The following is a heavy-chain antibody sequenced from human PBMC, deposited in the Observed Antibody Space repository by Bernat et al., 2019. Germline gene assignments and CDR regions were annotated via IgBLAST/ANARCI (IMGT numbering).Heavy chain of an antibody. CDR1: GGSISSGSYY. CDR2: IYTSGST. J-gene: IGHJ4*02. D-gene: IGHD4-17*01. V-gene: IGHV4-61*02. CDR3: AREYTVTTLDSENQNN. Sequence: QVQLQESGPGLVKPSQTLSLTCTVSGGSISSGSYYWSWIRQPAGKGLEWIGRIYTSGSTNYNPPLKSRVTISVDTAKNQFSLKLSSVTAADTAVYYCAREYTVTTLDSENQNNWGQGTLVTVSS.